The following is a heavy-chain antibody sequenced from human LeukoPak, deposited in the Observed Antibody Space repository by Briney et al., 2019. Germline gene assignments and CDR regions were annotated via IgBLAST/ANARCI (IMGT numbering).Heavy chain of an antibody. V-gene: IGHV3-21*01. CDR2: ISSSSSYI. CDR1: GFTFSSYS. CDR3: ARDRSKGGGNWFDP. Sequence: GGSLRLSCAPSGFTFSSYSMNWVRQAPGKGLEWVSSISSSSSYIYYADSVKGRFTISRDNAKNSLYLQMNSLRAEDTAVYYCARDRSKGGGNWFDPWGQGTLVTVSS. J-gene: IGHJ5*02.